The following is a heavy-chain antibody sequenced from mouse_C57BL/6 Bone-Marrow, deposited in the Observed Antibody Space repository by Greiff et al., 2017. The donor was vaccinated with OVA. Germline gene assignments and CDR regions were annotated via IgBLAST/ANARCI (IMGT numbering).Heavy chain of an antibody. CDR1: GYPFTSYD. V-gene: IGHV1-85*01. Sequence: VQLQQSGPELVKPGASVKLSCKASGYPFTSYDIHWVKQRPGQGLEWIGWIYPSDGSNKYNEKFKGKATLTVDTSSSTAYMVLHMQTSEYSAVYFCARGLTGNYYFDYWGKGTTLTVSS. D-gene: IGHD4-1*01. CDR2: IYPSDGSN. CDR3: ARGLTGNYYFDY. J-gene: IGHJ2*01.